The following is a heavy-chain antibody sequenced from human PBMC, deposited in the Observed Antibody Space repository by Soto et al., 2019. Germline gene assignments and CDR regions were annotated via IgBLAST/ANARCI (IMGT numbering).Heavy chain of an antibody. CDR3: ARDPMGRYYGSGSYYFDY. CDR1: GFTFSSYA. D-gene: IGHD3-10*01. V-gene: IGHV3-30-3*01. CDR2: ISYDGSNK. J-gene: IGHJ4*02. Sequence: QVQVVESGGGVVQPGRSLRLSCAASGFTFSSYALHWVRQAPGKGLEWVAVISYDGSNKYYADSVKGRFTISRDNSKNTLYLQMNSLRAEDTAVYYCARDPMGRYYGSGSYYFDYWGQGTLVTVSS.